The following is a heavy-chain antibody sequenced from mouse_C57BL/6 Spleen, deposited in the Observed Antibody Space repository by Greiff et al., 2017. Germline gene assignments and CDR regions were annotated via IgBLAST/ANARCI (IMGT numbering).Heavy chain of an antibody. V-gene: IGHV10-1*01. Sequence: EVKLVESGGGLVQPKGSLKLSCAASGFSFNTYAMNWVRQAPGKGLEWVARIRSKSNNYATYYADSVKDRFTISRDDSESMLYLQMNNLKTEDTAMYYGGGGSSYVGYFDVWGTGTTVTVSS. CDR1: GFSFNTYA. J-gene: IGHJ1*03. D-gene: IGHD1-1*01. CDR2: IRSKSNNYAT. CDR3: GGGSSYVGYFDV.